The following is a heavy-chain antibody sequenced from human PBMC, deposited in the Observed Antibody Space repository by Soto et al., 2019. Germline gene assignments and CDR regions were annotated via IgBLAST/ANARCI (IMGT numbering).Heavy chain of an antibody. J-gene: IGHJ4*02. CDR3: AKRRLITYGYIDY. Sequence: EVHLLESGGGLVQPGGSLRLSCAASGFSISDYGMSWVRQAPGKGLEWVSAIHGNGGSPYYADSVKGRVIISRDNSKNTLHLQLNSLRAEDTAIYYCAKRRLITYGYIDYWGKGALVTVSS. CDR1: GFSISDYG. V-gene: IGHV3-23*01. D-gene: IGHD2-8*01. CDR2: IHGNGGSP.